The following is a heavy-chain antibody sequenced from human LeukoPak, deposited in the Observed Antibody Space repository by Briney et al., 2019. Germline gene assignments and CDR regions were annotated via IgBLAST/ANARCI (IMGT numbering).Heavy chain of an antibody. J-gene: IGHJ3*02. Sequence: SETLSLTCAVSGYSISSGYYWGWIRQPPGKGLEWIGSIYHSGSTYYNPSLKSRVTISVDTSKNQFSLKLSSVTAADTAVYYCARQGRSSSSGPFDIWGQGTMVTVSS. CDR3: ARQGRSSSSGPFDI. V-gene: IGHV4-38-2*01. D-gene: IGHD6-13*01. CDR1: GYSISSGYY. CDR2: IYHSGST.